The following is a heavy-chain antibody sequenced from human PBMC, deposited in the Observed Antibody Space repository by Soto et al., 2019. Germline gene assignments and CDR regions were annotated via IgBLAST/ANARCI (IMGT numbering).Heavy chain of an antibody. D-gene: IGHD3-10*01. CDR2: IYSTGTT. V-gene: IGHV3-53*01. Sequence: EVQLVESGGGLIQPGGSLKLSCAASGFTVGNNYMSWVRQAPGKGLEWVSLIYSTGTTKYADSVKGRFTVSRDNAETTVSLQMNSLRGEDVAVYYCAKDGRGSGSHYNSFGYWGQGTLVTVSS. CDR3: AKDGRGSGSHYNSFGY. CDR1: GFTVGNNY. J-gene: IGHJ4*02.